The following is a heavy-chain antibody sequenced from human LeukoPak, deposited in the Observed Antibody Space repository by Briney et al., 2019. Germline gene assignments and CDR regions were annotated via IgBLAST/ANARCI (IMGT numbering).Heavy chain of an antibody. J-gene: IGHJ4*02. V-gene: IGHV1-8*01. CDR1: GYTFTSYD. Sequence: GASVKVSCKASGYTFTSYDINWVRQATGQGLEWMGWTNPNSGNTGYAQKFQGRVTMTRNTSISTAYMELSSLRSEDTAVYYCARTYDILTGQFDYWGQGTLVTVSS. CDR3: ARTYDILTGQFDY. D-gene: IGHD3-9*01. CDR2: TNPNSGNT.